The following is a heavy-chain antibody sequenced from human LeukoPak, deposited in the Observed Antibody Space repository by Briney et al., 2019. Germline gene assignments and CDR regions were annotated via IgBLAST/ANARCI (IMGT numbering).Heavy chain of an antibody. CDR3: AREGPDYYGSGSVQYYFDY. V-gene: IGHV4-30-2*01. J-gene: IGHJ4*02. CDR1: GGSISSGGYS. Sequence: SQTLSLTCAVSGGSISSGGYSWSWIRQPPGKGLEWIGYIYHSGSTYYNPSLKSRVTISVDRSKNQFSLKLSSVTAADTAVYYCAREGPDYYGSGSVQYYFDYWGQGTLVTVSS. D-gene: IGHD3-10*01. CDR2: IYHSGST.